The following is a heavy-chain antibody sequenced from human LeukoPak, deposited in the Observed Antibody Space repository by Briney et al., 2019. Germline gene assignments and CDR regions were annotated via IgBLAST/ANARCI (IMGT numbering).Heavy chain of an antibody. CDR1: TFSFSAYG. Sequence: GGSLRLSCAASTFSFSAYGMHWVRQAPGKGLEGVAVISDDGSKKYYGDSVKGRFTISRDNSKNTLYLQLNSLRVEDTAVYYRAKDHGSYCSGGNCYGMNVWGQGTTVTVSS. V-gene: IGHV3-30*18. CDR3: AKDHGSYCSGGNCYGMNV. D-gene: IGHD2-15*01. CDR2: ISDDGSKK. J-gene: IGHJ6*02.